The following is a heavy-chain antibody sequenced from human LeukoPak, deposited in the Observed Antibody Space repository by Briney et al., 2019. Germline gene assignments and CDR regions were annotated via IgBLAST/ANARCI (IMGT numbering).Heavy chain of an antibody. CDR3: ARDPAWGALDY. J-gene: IGHJ4*02. D-gene: IGHD3-16*01. CDR1: GFPFSKSW. Sequence: GGSLRLSCAASGFPFSKSWMSWVRQAPGKGLEWVADINRDGSEIYYVDSVRGRFTISRDDAKSSLYLQMNSLRAEDTALYLCARDPAWGALDYWGQGTLVTVSS. CDR2: INRDGSEI. V-gene: IGHV3-7*01.